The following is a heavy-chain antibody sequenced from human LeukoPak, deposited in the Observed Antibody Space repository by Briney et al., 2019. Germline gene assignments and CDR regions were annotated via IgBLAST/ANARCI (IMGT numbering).Heavy chain of an antibody. CDR3: ATSTWSIWSFGY. CDR1: GFTFDDYA. Sequence: GGSLRLSCAASGFTFDDYAMHWVRQAPGKGLEWVSLISGDGGSTGYADSVKGRFTISRDNAKNSLYLQMNSLRAEDTALYYCATSTWSIWSFGYWGQGTLVTVSS. J-gene: IGHJ4*02. V-gene: IGHV3-20*04. CDR2: ISGDGGST. D-gene: IGHD6-13*01.